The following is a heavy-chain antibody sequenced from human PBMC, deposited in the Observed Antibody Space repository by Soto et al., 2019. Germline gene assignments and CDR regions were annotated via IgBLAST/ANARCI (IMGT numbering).Heavy chain of an antibody. D-gene: IGHD4-17*01. CDR1: GGTFSSYA. CDR2: LIPIFGTA. CDR3: ARSADYGGPTDAFDI. V-gene: IGHV1-69*01. Sequence: QVQLVQSGAEVKKPGSSVKVSCKASGGTFSSYAISWVRQAPGQGLEWMGGLIPIFGTANYAQKFQGRFTITADESTSTAYMELSSMRSEDTAVYYCARSADYGGPTDAFDIWGQGTMVTVSS. J-gene: IGHJ3*02.